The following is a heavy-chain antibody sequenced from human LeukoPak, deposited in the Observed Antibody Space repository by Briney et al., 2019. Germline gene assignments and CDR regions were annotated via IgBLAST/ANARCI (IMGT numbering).Heavy chain of an antibody. V-gene: IGHV4-4*02. CDR1: GGSIRSSKW. J-gene: IGHJ4*02. Sequence: SETLSLTCAVSGGSIRSSKWWSWVRQPPGQGLEWIGEIYHSGSTNYNPSLKSRVTISVDKSKNQFSLKLTSVTAADTAVYYCARGRDYSEPFFDTWGQGTLVTVSS. CDR2: IYHSGST. D-gene: IGHD4-11*01. CDR3: ARGRDYSEPFFDT.